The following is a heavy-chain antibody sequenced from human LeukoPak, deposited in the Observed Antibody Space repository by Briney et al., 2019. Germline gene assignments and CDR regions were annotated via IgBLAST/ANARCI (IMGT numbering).Heavy chain of an antibody. CDR1: GGSISSYY. V-gene: IGHV4-59*01. D-gene: IGHD3-16*01. CDR2: IYYSGST. J-gene: IGHJ4*02. CDR3: ATYFWGRHFDY. Sequence: SETLSLTCTVSGGSISSYYWSWIRQPPGKGLEWIGYIYYSGSTNYNPSLKSRVTISVDTSKKQFSLNLSSVTAADTAVYYCATYFWGRHFDYWGQGTLVTVSS.